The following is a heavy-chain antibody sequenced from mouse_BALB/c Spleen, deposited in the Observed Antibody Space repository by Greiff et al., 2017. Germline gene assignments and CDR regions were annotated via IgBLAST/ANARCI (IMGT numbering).Heavy chain of an antibody. V-gene: IGHV1-69*02. D-gene: IGHD2-1*01. J-gene: IGHJ2*01. CDR1: GYTFTSYW. CDR3: AKPHYGSDFDY. Sequence: VKLQQPGAELVKPGASVKLSCKASGYTFTSYWMHWVKQRPGQGLEWIGEIDPSDSYTNYNQKFKGKATVTVDTSSSTAYMQLSSLTSEDSAFYYCAKPHYGSDFDYWGQGTTLTVSS. CDR2: IDPSDSYT.